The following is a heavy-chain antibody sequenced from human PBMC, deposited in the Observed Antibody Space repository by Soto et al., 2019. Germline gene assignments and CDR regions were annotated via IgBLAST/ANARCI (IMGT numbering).Heavy chain of an antibody. CDR2: LNHSGST. D-gene: IGHD6-6*01. V-gene: IGHV4-34*01. CDR1: GGSFSGYY. CDR3: ARGEGGEYSSSSGYGRDNWFDP. Sequence: SDTLSLTCAVYGGSFSGYYWSWIRQPPGKGLEWIGELNHSGSTNYNPSLKSRVTISVDTSKNQFSLKLSSVTAADTAVYYCARGEGGEYSSSSGYGRDNWFDPWGQGTLVTVSS. J-gene: IGHJ5*02.